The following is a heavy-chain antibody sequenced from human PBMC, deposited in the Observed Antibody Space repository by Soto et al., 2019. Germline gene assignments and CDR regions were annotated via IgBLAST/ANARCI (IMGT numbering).Heavy chain of an antibody. V-gene: IGHV4-4*02. J-gene: IGHJ4*02. D-gene: IGHD3-10*01. CDR1: GGFISRSNW. CDR3: ARAPGGSGRGDFDY. Sequence: QVQLQESGPGLVKPSGTLSLTCAVSGGFISRSNWWSWVRQPPGKGLEWIGEIYHSGSSNYNPSLKSRVTISVDKSKNQFSLKLNSVTAADTAVYYCARAPGGSGRGDFDYWGQGALVTVSS. CDR2: IYHSGSS.